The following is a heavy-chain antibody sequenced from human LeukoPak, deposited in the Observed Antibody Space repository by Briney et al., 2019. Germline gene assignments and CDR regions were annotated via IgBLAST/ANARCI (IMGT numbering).Heavy chain of an antibody. CDR1: GGSISSYY. CDR2: IYYSGST. Sequence: SETLSLTCTVSGGSISSYYWSWIRQPPGKGLEWIWYIYYSGSTNYNPSLKSRVTISVDTSKNQFSLKLSSVTAADTAVYYCARTPNYGDYVWFYDYWGQGTLVTVSS. J-gene: IGHJ4*02. V-gene: IGHV4-59*01. D-gene: IGHD4-17*01. CDR3: ARTPNYGDYVWFYDY.